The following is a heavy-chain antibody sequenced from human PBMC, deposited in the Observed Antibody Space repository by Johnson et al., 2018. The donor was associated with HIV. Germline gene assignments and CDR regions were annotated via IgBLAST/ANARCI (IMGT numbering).Heavy chain of an antibody. D-gene: IGHD2-15*01. CDR1: GFTCDDYA. J-gene: IGHJ3*02. CDR2: INWNGGST. CDR3: AKGGRGLAFDI. V-gene: IGHV3-9*01. Sequence: VQLVESGGGLVQPGRSLRLSCGASGFTCDDYAMHWVRQAPGKGLEWVPGINWNGGSTGYADSVKGRFTISRDNAKNSLYRQMNSLRAEDTAVYYCAKGGRGLAFDIWGQGTMVTVSS.